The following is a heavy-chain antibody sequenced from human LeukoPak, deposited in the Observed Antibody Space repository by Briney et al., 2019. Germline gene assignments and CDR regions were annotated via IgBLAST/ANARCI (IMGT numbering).Heavy chain of an antibody. Sequence: VASVKVSCKASAYTFTDYYIHWVRQAPGQGLEWMGWINPNTGGTNYAQKFQGRVTVTRDTSISTTYMELSRLKSDDTAVYYCARVHGYCSSTSCYRDFDYWGQGTLVTVSS. D-gene: IGHD2-2*01. CDR3: ARVHGYCSSTSCYRDFDY. CDR1: AYTFTDYY. J-gene: IGHJ4*02. V-gene: IGHV1-2*02. CDR2: INPNTGGT.